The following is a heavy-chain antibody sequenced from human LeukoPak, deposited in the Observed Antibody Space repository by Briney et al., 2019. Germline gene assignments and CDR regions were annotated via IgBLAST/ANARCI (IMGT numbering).Heavy chain of an antibody. J-gene: IGHJ4*02. Sequence: SETLSLTCSVSGGSISSYYWSWIRQPPGKGLEWIGYIYYSGSTNYNPSLKSRVTISVDTSKNQFSLKLSSVTAADTAVYYCARAEAAVLDYWGQGTLVTVSS. CDR2: IYYSGST. CDR1: GGSISSYY. CDR3: ARAEAAVLDY. D-gene: IGHD6-13*01. V-gene: IGHV4-59*01.